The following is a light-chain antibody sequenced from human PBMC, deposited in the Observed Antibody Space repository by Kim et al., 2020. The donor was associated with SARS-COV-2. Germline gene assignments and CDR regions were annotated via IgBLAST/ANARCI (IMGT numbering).Light chain of an antibody. Sequence: APGMTSMITCGGNNIGSKSVHWYQQKPGQAPVLVIYYDSDRPSGIPERFSGSNSGNTATLTISRVEAGDEADYYCQVWDSSSDHRVFGGGTQLTVL. CDR2: YDS. CDR1: NIGSKS. CDR3: QVWDSSSDHRV. J-gene: IGLJ3*02. V-gene: IGLV3-21*04.